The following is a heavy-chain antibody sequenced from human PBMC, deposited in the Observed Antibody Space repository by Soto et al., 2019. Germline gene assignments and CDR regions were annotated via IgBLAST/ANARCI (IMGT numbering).Heavy chain of an antibody. D-gene: IGHD2-21*02. V-gene: IGHV1-46*02. CDR3: ARGGHIAVVTDSFDS. Sequence: ASVTVSCKSSGYPFNTYYLHWVRQAPGQGLEWMGMIHPSGGGSTYAQKFLGRVTMTMDSSTSTVFMELTSLRSADTAVYYCARGGHIAVVTDSFDSWGQGTLVTVS. CDR1: GYPFNTYY. J-gene: IGHJ4*02. CDR2: IHPSGGGS.